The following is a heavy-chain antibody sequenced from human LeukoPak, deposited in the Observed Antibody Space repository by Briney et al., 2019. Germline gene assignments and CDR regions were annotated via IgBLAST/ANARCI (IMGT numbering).Heavy chain of an antibody. CDR2: INWNGGST. J-gene: IGHJ3*02. Sequence: GGSLRLSCAASGFTFDDYGMSWVRQAPGKGLEWVSGINWNGGSTDYVDSVKGRFTISRDNAKNSLYLQMNSLRAEDTAVYYCATFEDGRGIMMIVYDAFDIWGQGTMVTVSS. CDR3: ATFEDGRGIMMIVYDAFDI. V-gene: IGHV3-20*04. CDR1: GFTFDDYG. D-gene: IGHD3-16*01.